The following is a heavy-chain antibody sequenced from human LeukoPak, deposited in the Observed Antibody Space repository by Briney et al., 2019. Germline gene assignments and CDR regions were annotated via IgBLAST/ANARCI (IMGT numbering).Heavy chain of an antibody. Sequence: ASAKVSCKASGYTFTGYDINGVRQATGQGLEWMGWMNPNSGNTGYAHKFQGRVTMTRNTSISTAYMELSSLRPEDTAVYYCARELLYCSGGSCYSPLGYWGQGTLVTVSS. J-gene: IGHJ4*02. CDR1: GYTFTGYD. V-gene: IGHV1-8*01. CDR2: MNPNSGNT. D-gene: IGHD2-15*01. CDR3: ARELLYCSGGSCYSPLGY.